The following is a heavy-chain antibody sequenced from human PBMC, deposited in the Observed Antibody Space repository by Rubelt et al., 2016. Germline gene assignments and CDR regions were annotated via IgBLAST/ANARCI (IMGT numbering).Heavy chain of an antibody. J-gene: IGHJ4*02. V-gene: IGHV4-34*01. D-gene: IGHD6-19*01. CDR2: LDHSGTT. CDR1: GGSFSGYY. Sequence: QVQLQQWGAGLLKPSETLSLTCAVYGGSFSGYYWSWIRQPPGKGLEWIGELDHSGTTIYNSSLKSRVSISVDPSKSHFSLRLSSVTAADTAVYYCARGGYSSRSSGYWGQGTLVTVSS. CDR3: ARGGYSSRSSGY.